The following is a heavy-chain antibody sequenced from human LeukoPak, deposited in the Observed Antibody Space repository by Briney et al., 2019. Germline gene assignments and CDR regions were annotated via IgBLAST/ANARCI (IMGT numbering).Heavy chain of an antibody. CDR1: GGSTSSYY. CDR2: IYYSGST. D-gene: IGHD6-19*01. J-gene: IGHJ2*01. CDR3: ARWSSGWTRGAPELIWYFDL. Sequence: PSETLSLTCTVSGGSTSSYYWSWIRQPPGKGLEWIGYIYYSGSTNYNPSLKSRVTISVDTSKNQFSLKLSSVTAADTAVYYCARWSSGWTRGAPELIWYFDLWGRGTLVTVSS. V-gene: IGHV4-59*01.